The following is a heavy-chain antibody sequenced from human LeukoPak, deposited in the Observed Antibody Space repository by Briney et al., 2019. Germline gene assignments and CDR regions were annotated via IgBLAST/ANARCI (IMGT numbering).Heavy chain of an antibody. Sequence: PSETLSLTCTVSGGSISSYYWSWIRQPAGKGLEWIGRIYTSGSTNYNPSLKSRVTMSVDTSKNQFSLKLSSVTAADTAVYYCARQVTMVVVVITPPYYFDYWGQGTLVTVSS. CDR2: IYTSGST. V-gene: IGHV4-4*07. D-gene: IGHD3-22*01. CDR1: GGSISSYY. CDR3: ARQVTMVVVVITPPYYFDY. J-gene: IGHJ4*02.